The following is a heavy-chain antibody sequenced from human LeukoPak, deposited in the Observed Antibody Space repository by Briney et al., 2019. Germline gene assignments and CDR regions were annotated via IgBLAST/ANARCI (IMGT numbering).Heavy chain of an antibody. CDR2: IYHSGIT. D-gene: IGHD5/OR15-5a*01. CDR3: ATLVSTRYYFDY. CDR1: DGSISRTNYY. J-gene: IGHJ4*02. Sequence: SETLSLTCTVSDGSISRTNYYWGWIRQPPGKGLEWIGNIYHSGITYYNHFNSSLKSRVTISIDTSKNQFSLRLTSVTAADTAVYFCATLVSTRYYFDYWGQGTLVTVSS. V-gene: IGHV4-39*01.